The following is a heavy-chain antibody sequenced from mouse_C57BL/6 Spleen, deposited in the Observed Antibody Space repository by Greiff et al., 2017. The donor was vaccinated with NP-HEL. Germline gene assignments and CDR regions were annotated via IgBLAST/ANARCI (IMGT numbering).Heavy chain of an antibody. D-gene: IGHD2-1*01. CDR2: ISSGGSYT. CDR1: GFTFSSYG. V-gene: IGHV5-6*02. Sequence: EVMLVESGGDLVKPGGSLKLSCAASGFTFSSYGMSWVRQTPDKRLEWVATISSGGSYTYYPDSVKGRFTISRDNAKNTLYLQMSSLKSEDTAMYYCARYGNLAWFAYWGQGTLVTVSA. J-gene: IGHJ3*01. CDR3: ARYGNLAWFAY.